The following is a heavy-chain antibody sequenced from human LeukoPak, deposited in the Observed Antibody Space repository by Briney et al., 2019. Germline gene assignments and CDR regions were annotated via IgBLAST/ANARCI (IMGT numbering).Heavy chain of an antibody. J-gene: IGHJ3*02. CDR1: GFTFSDYW. CDR2: IKQDGSEK. CDR3: ARGYWLREMIAAADENDAFDI. Sequence: GGSLRLSCAASGFTFSDYWMSWVRQAPGKGLEWVANIKQDGSEKYYVDSVKGRFTISRDNAKNSLYLQMNSLRAEDTAVYYCARGYWLREMIAAADENDAFDIWGQGTMVTVSS. V-gene: IGHV3-7*01. D-gene: IGHD6-13*01.